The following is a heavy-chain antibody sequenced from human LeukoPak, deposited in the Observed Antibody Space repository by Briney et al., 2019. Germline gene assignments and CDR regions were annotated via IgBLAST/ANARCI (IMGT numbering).Heavy chain of an antibody. D-gene: IGHD6-19*01. CDR2: ISGSGGST. V-gene: IGHV3-23*01. J-gene: IGHJ4*02. CDR1: GFTFSDYY. Sequence: GGSLRLSCAASGFTFSDYYMSWVRQAPGKGLEWVSAISGSGGSTYCADSVKGRFTISRDNSKNTLYLQMNSLRAEDTAVYYCARAGRQWLGIDYWGQGTLVTVSS. CDR3: ARAGRQWLGIDY.